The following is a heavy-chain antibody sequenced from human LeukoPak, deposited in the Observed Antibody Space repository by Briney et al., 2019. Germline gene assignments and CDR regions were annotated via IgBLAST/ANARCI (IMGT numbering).Heavy chain of an antibody. J-gene: IGHJ3*02. CDR2: INAGNGNT. V-gene: IGHV1-3*01. CDR3: ARDPGNWNDSGAFDI. CDR1: GYTFTSYA. Sequence: ASVKVSCKASGYTFTSYAMHWVRQAPGQRLEWMGWINAGNGNTKYSQKFQGRVTITRDTSASTAYMELSSLRSEDTAVYYCARDPGNWNDSGAFDIWGQGTMVTVSS. D-gene: IGHD1-1*01.